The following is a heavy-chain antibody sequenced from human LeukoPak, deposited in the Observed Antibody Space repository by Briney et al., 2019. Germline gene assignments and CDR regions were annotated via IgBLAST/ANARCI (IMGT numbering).Heavy chain of an antibody. V-gene: IGHV1-8*01. CDR2: MNPNSGNT. Sequence: ASVKVSCEASGYTFTSYDINWVRQATGQGLEWMGWMNPNSGNTGYAQKFQGRVTMTRNTSISTAYMELSSLRSEDTAVYYCARGRRKYYGSGSYPFDPWGQGTLVTVSS. D-gene: IGHD3-10*01. CDR1: GYTFTSYD. CDR3: ARGRRKYYGSGSYPFDP. J-gene: IGHJ5*02.